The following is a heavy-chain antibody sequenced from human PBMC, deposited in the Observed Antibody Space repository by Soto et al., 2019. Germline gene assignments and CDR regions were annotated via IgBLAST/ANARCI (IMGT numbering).Heavy chain of an antibody. CDR1: GVTFSSFP. Sequence: QAQLVQSGAEVKKPGSSVKVSCKASGVTFSSFPIAWVRQAPGQGLEWVGGIIPIFGTTKYAQNFRDRVTISADESTSTAYLELSSLRFEDTALYYCAMIEYSSGSDYWGQGTLVTVSS. D-gene: IGHD6-19*01. J-gene: IGHJ4*02. CDR2: IIPIFGTT. V-gene: IGHV1-69*01. CDR3: AMIEYSSGSDY.